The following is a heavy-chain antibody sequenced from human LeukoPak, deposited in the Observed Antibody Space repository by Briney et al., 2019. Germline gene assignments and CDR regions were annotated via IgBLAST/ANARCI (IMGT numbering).Heavy chain of an antibody. V-gene: IGHV1-69*13. D-gene: IGHD3-10*01. CDR3: ARVRYGSGAD. CDR2: IIPIFGTA. CDR1: GGTFSSYA. Sequence: ASEKVSCKASGGTFSSYAISWVRQAPGQGLEWMGGIIPIFGTANYAQKFQGRVAITADESTSTAYMELSSLRSEDTAVYYCARVRYGSGADWGQGTLVTVSS. J-gene: IGHJ4*02.